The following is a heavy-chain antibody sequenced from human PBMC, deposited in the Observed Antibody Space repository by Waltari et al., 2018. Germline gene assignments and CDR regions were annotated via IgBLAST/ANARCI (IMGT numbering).Heavy chain of an antibody. CDR3: ARLAPRTYRSPVPGRHYYYGMDV. D-gene: IGHD6-19*01. CDR2: ISDDETSI. CDR1: GFRFSNYW. V-gene: IGHV3-74*01. Sequence: EEQLLESGGGLVQPGDSLRLSCAGSGFRFSNYWMNWVRQAHGKGLVWAARISDDETSISYADSVKGRFTISRDNAKNTVYLQMKRLRVEDTAVYYCARLAPRTYRSPVPGRHYYYGMDVWGQGTTVTVSS. J-gene: IGHJ6*02.